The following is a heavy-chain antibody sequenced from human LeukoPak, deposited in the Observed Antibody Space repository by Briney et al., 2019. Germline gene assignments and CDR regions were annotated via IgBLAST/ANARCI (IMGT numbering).Heavy chain of an antibody. CDR1: GGSFSGYY. D-gene: IGHD6-13*01. CDR3: ARGLGKLIAAAGRNWFDP. J-gene: IGHJ5*02. V-gene: IGHV4-34*01. Sequence: SETLSLTCAVYGGSFSGYYWSWIRQPPGKGLEWIGEINHSGSTNYNPSLKSRVTISVDTSKNQFSLKLSSVTAADTAAYYCARGLGKLIAAAGRNWFDPWGQGTLVTVSS. CDR2: INHSGST.